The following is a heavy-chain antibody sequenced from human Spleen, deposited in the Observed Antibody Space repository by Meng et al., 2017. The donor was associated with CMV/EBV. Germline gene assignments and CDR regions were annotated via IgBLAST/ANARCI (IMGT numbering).Heavy chain of an antibody. CDR3: ARTEVLIANDPHFDV. Sequence: SETLSLTCSVSGGSIDNYHWSWIRQPPGKGLEWLGYIYYSGTINYNPSFKSRVTMSLDTPKNHFSLKLSSVTAADTAVYYCARTEVLIANDPHFDVWGQGILVTVSS. V-gene: IGHV4-59*01. CDR1: GGSIDNYH. J-gene: IGHJ4*02. CDR2: IYYSGTI. D-gene: IGHD2-21*01.